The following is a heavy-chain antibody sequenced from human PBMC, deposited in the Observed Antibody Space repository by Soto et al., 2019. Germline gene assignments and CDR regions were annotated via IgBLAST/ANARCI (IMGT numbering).Heavy chain of an antibody. V-gene: IGHV2-5*02. J-gene: IGHJ3*02. D-gene: IGHD2-21*02. CDR3: AHRRAPALYGGDAEDDAFDI. CDR1: GFSLSTSGVG. CDR2: IYWDDDK. Sequence: SGPTLVNPTQTLTLTCTFSGFSLSTSGVGVGWIRQPPGKALEWLALIYWDDDKRYSPSLKSRLTITKDTSKNQVVLTMTNMDPVDTATYYCAHRRAPALYGGDAEDDAFDIWGQGTMVTVSS.